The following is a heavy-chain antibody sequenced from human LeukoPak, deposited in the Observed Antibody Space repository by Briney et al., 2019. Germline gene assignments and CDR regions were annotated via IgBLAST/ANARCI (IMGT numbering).Heavy chain of an antibody. CDR1: GFTFSSYV. D-gene: IGHD3-10*01. CDR2: ISGSGGST. J-gene: IGHJ6*04. Sequence: GGSLRLSCAASGFTFSSYVMSWVRQAPGKGLEWVSAISGSGGSTSYADSVKGRFTISRDNSKNTLYVQMNSLRAEDTAVYYCARELLWFGELEGDYGMDVWGKGTTVIVSS. CDR3: ARELLWFGELEGDYGMDV. V-gene: IGHV3-23*01.